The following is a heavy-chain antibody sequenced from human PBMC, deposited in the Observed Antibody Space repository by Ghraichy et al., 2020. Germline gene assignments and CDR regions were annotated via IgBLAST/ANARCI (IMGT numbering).Heavy chain of an antibody. V-gene: IGHV4-30-2*01. CDR1: GGSISSGGYS. CDR2: IYHSGST. Sequence: SCAVSGGSISSGGYSWSWIRQPPGKGLEWIGYIYHSGSTYYNPSLKSRVTISVDRSKNQFSLKLSSVTAADTAVYYCARVDLDDAFDIWGQGTMITVAS. CDR3: ARVDLDDAFDI. J-gene: IGHJ3*02.